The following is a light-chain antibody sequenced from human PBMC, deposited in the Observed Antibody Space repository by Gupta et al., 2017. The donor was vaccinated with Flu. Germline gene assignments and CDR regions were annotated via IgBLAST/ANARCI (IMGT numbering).Light chain of an antibody. V-gene: IGKV1-39*01. CDR2: AAS. J-gene: IGKJ1*01. Sequence: IQIPQPQSSLFASVGDRVTMTVRASQSIRSYLTWYQQKPGKAPKLLIYAASSWQSGVPSRFSGSGSGTDFTLTISSLQAEDLAAYYCQQNYSTPTRTFGQGTKVEIK. CDR1: QSIRSY. CDR3: QQNYSTPTRT.